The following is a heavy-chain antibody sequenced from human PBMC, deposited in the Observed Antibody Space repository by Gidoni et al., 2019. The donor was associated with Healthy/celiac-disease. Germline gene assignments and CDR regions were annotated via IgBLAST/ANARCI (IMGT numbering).Heavy chain of an antibody. Sequence: EVQLVESGGGLVQPGRSLRLLCTASGFTFGAYAMSWFRQAPGKGLEWVGFIRSKAYGGTTEYAASVKGRFTISRDDSKSIAYLQMNSLKTEDTAVYYCTRVGFLGYSYGSGFDYWGQGTLVTVSS. D-gene: IGHD5-18*01. CDR1: GFTFGAYA. CDR3: TRVGFLGYSYGSGFDY. CDR2: IRSKAYGGTT. J-gene: IGHJ4*02. V-gene: IGHV3-49*03.